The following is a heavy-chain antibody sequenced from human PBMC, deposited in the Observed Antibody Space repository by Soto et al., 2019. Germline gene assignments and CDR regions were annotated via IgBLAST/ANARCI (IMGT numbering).Heavy chain of an antibody. J-gene: IGHJ5*02. Sequence: GGSLRLSCTASAFTFSNYYMSWIRQAPGKGLEWISYISSGGHTTYYADSVKGRFTISRDNGKKSLYLQMNSLRAEDTATYYCARGVTSTVAYWFDPWGQGTLVTVSS. CDR3: ARGVTSTVAYWFDP. CDR1: AFTFSNYY. D-gene: IGHD2-21*01. V-gene: IGHV3-11*01. CDR2: ISSGGHTT.